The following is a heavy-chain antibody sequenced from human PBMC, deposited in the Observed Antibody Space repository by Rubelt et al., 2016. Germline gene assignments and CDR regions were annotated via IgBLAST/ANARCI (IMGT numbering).Heavy chain of an antibody. Sequence: GFTFCSYAMHWVRQAPGKGLEWVAVISYDGSNKYYADSVKGRFTISRDNSKNTLYLQMNSLRAEDTAVYYCAKDRRTTVPYYFDYWGQGTLVTVSS. J-gene: IGHJ4*02. CDR2: ISYDGSNK. D-gene: IGHD4-17*01. CDR3: AKDRRTTVPYYFDY. V-gene: IGHV3-30*04. CDR1: GFTFCSYA.